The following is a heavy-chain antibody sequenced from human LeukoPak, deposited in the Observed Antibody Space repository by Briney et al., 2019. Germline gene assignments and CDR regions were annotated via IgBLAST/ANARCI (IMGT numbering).Heavy chain of an antibody. J-gene: IGHJ4*02. V-gene: IGHV4-39*01. Sequence: SETLSLTCTVSGGSISSTTFYWGWIRQPPGKGLEWVGGIYYSGSTYYNPSLKSRVTLSADTSKNQFSLALSSVTAADTAVYYCARDRACSNGVCSYFDYWGQGTVVTVSS. CDR2: IYYSGST. D-gene: IGHD2-8*01. CDR3: ARDRACSNGVCSYFDY. CDR1: GGSISSTTFY.